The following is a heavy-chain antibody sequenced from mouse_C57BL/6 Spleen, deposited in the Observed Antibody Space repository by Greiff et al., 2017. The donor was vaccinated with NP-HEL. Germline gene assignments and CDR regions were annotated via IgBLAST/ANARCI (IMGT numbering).Heavy chain of an antibody. V-gene: IGHV1-9*01. CDR3: ARASMGLPRRVAFDY. D-gene: IGHD1-1*01. Sequence: QVHVTQSGAELMKPGASVTLSCKATGYTFTGYWIEWVKQRPGHGLEWIGEILPGSGSTNYNEKFKGKATFTADTSSNTAYMQRSSLTTEDSAIYYCARASMGLPRRVAFDYWGQGTTLTVSS. J-gene: IGHJ2*01. CDR2: ILPGSGST. CDR1: GYTFTGYW.